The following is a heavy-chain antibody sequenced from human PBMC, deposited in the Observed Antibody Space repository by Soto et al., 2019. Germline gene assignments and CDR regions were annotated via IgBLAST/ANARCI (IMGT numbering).Heavy chain of an antibody. D-gene: IGHD4-17*01. Sequence: ASVKVSCKASGYSFTTHGISWVRRAPGHGLEWMGWISAYNGDTHYVQRFQGRLTMTTDTSTSTAYMELRSLTSDDTAVYYCARDPPFSGILRGTPLMDVWGQGTTVTVSS. V-gene: IGHV1-18*04. J-gene: IGHJ6*02. CDR2: ISAYNGDT. CDR1: GYSFTTHG. CDR3: ARDPPFSGILRGTPLMDV.